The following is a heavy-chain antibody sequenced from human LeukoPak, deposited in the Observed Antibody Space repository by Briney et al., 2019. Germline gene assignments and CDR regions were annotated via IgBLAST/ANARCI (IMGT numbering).Heavy chain of an antibody. Sequence: SETLSLTCAVYGGSFSGYYWSWIRQPPGKGLEWIGEINHSGSTNYNPSLKSRVTISVDTSKNQFSLKLSSVTAADTAVYYCARDRNFKIAAAGFDYWGQGTLVTVSS. D-gene: IGHD6-13*01. J-gene: IGHJ4*02. V-gene: IGHV4-34*01. CDR3: ARDRNFKIAAAGFDY. CDR1: GGSFSGYY. CDR2: INHSGST.